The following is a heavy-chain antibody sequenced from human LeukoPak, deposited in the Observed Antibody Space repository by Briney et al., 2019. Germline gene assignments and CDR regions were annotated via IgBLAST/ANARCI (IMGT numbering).Heavy chain of an antibody. CDR3: ARDPSGSYYAAHAFVI. D-gene: IGHD1-26*01. CDR1: GYTFTSYA. Sequence: ASVKVSCKASGYTFTSYAMNWVRQAPGQGLEWMGWINTNTGNPTYAQGFTGRFVFSLDTSVSTAYLQISSLKAEDTAVYYCARDPSGSYYAAHAFVIWGQGTMVTVSS. J-gene: IGHJ3*02. V-gene: IGHV7-4-1*02. CDR2: INTNTGNP.